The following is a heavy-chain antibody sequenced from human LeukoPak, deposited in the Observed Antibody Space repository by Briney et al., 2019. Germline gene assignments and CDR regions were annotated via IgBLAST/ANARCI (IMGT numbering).Heavy chain of an antibody. CDR1: GGSISSSSYY. J-gene: IGHJ5*02. V-gene: IGHV4-39*01. D-gene: IGHD3-10*01. CDR2: IYYSGST. CDR3: ASYYYGSGSYYRKRWFDL. Sequence: SETLSLTGTGSGGSISSSSYYWGWIRQPPGKGLEWIGSIYYSGSTYYNPSLKSRVTISVDTSKNQFSLKLSSVTAADTAVYYCASYYYGSGSYYRKRWFDLWGQGPLVTVSS.